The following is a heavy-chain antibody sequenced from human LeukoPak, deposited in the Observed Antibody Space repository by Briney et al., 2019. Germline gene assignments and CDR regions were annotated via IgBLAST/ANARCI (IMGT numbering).Heavy chain of an antibody. J-gene: IGHJ5*02. Sequence: PSQTLSLTCAVSGGSISSGGYSWSWIRQPPGKGLEWIGYIYHSGSTYYNPSLKSRVTISVDRSKNQFSLKLSSVTAADTAVYYCARESLYDSSGYYYDNWFDPWGQGTLVTVSS. V-gene: IGHV4-30-2*01. CDR1: GGSISSGGYS. CDR3: ARESLYDSSGYYYDNWFDP. D-gene: IGHD3-22*01. CDR2: IYHSGST.